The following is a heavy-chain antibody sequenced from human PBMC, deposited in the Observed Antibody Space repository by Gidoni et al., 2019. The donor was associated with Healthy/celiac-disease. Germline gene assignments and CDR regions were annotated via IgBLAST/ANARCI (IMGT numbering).Heavy chain of an antibody. J-gene: IGHJ4*02. CDR1: RFTFNSDS. CDR3: ASGGGRVGATDFLDY. Sequence: EVQLVESGGGLVKPGGSLSLPCAASRFTFNSDSTNWVRQAPGKGLVGVSSSSSSSSYINYADAVKGRFTISIDNAKTTLYLQMNSLRAEDTAVYYCASGGGRVGATDFLDYWGQGTLVTVSS. CDR2: SSSSSSYI. D-gene: IGHD1-26*01. V-gene: IGHV3-21*01.